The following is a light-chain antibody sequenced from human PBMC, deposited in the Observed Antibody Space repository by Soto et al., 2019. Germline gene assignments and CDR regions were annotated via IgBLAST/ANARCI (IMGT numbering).Light chain of an antibody. CDR1: QDISNY. Sequence: SQISPAPSYLSSCGGDRGTLTCQASQDISNYLNWYQQKPGKAPELRIYAASTLQTGVPSRFSGGGSGTDFTLTITSLQPEDFATYYCQQFNVYPSTFGGGTKVDIK. CDR3: QQFNVYPST. CDR2: AAS. V-gene: IGKV1-16*01. J-gene: IGKJ4*02.